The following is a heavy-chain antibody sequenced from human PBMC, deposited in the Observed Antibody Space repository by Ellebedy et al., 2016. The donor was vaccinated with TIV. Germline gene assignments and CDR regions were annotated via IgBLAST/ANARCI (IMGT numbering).Heavy chain of an antibody. D-gene: IGHD3-10*01. V-gene: IGHV1-69*13. Sequence: AASVKVSCKASGVTSSRYAVSWARQAPGQGLEWMGTLIPMYGKTHYAQKLQGRVTIAADESTNTSFMELSSLKSEDTAIYYCARGEYRNWFDPWGQGTLVTVSS. CDR1: GVTSSRYA. J-gene: IGHJ5*02. CDR3: ARGEYRNWFDP. CDR2: LIPMYGKT.